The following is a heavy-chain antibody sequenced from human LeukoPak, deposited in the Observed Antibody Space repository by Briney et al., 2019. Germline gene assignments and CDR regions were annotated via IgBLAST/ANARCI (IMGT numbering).Heavy chain of an antibody. D-gene: IGHD5-24*01. CDR1: GFTFSSYW. V-gene: IGHV3-7*01. CDR2: IKQDGSEK. CDR3: AMFQRRDLSH. J-gene: IGHJ4*02. Sequence: PGGSLRLSCAASGFTFSSYWMSWVRQAPGKGLEWVANIKQDGSEKYYVDSVKGRFTISRDNAKNSLYLEINSLRAEDTAVYYCAMFQRRDLSHWGQGTLVTVSS.